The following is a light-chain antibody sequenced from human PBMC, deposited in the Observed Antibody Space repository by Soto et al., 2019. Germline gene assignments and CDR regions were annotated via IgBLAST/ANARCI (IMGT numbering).Light chain of an antibody. CDR2: SND. CDR3: ATWDDTLNGL. V-gene: IGLV1-44*01. J-gene: IGLJ2*01. Sequence: QSVLTQPPSASGTPGQRVTISCSGGSYNVGKNLVYWYQQRPGTAPKLIIYSNDQRPSGVPDRFSASKSGTSASLAISELQSEDEADYYCATWDDTLNGLFGGGTKLTVL. CDR1: SYNVGKNL.